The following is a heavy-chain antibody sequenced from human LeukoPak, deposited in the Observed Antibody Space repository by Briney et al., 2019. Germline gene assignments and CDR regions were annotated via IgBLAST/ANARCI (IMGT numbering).Heavy chain of an antibody. CDR3: ARDEEGDYDFDY. V-gene: IGHV3-48*03. Sequence: GGSLRLSCAASGFTFSSYEMNWVRQAPGKGLEWVSHISSSGNTIHYADSVKGRFTVSRDNAKNSVYLQMNSLRAEDTAVYYCARDEEGDYDFDYWGQGTLVIVSS. D-gene: IGHD4-17*01. J-gene: IGHJ4*02. CDR2: ISSSGNTI. CDR1: GFTFSSYE.